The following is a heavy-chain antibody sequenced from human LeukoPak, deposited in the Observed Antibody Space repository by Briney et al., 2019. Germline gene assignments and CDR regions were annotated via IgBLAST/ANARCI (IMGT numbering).Heavy chain of an antibody. CDR1: GFTFSSFE. Sequence: GGSLRLSCGASGFTFSSFEMNWVRQAPGKGLEWISYVDGSGSTEYYADSVKGRFTISRDNAKNSVSLQMNSLRAEDTAVYYCARLGMATQAQLFDLWGQGTLVIVSS. J-gene: IGHJ4*02. D-gene: IGHD5-24*01. CDR2: VDGSGSTE. CDR3: ARLGMATQAQLFDL. V-gene: IGHV3-48*03.